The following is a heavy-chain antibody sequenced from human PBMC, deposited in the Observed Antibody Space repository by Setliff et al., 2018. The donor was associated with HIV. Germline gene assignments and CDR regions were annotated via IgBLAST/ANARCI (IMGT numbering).Heavy chain of an antibody. V-gene: IGHV1-18*01. Sequence: ASVKVSCKASSYSFTSCGFTWVRQAPGQGLEWMGWISAHNGHTDYAQKFQDRVTMSTDTSTTTAFMELRSLISDDTAVYYCARGVPADAYAFDIWGQGTLVTVSS. D-gene: IGHD2-2*01. CDR1: SYSFTSCG. CDR3: ARGVPADAYAFDI. J-gene: IGHJ3*02. CDR2: ISAHNGHT.